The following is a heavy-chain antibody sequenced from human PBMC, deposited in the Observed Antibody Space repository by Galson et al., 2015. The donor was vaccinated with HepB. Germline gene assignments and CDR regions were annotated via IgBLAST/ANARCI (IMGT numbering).Heavy chain of an antibody. D-gene: IGHD1-14*01. Sequence: SVKVSCKASGYTFTNYAMHWVRQAPGEGLEWMGWINSGNGNTKYEEKFQGRVTLTRDTSASTAHMELGSLRSEDTAVYYCARASVNSWEPSYFYGMGVWGQGTTVTVSS. V-gene: IGHV1-3*01. J-gene: IGHJ6*02. CDR1: GYTFTNYA. CDR3: ARASVNSWEPSYFYGMGV. CDR2: INSGNGNT.